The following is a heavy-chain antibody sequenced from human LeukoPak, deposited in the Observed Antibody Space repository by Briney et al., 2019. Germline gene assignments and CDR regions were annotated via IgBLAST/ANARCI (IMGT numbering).Heavy chain of an antibody. Sequence: SETLSLTCTVSGGSISSGGYYWSWIRQPPGKGLEWIGYIYHSGSTYYNPSLKSRVTISVDMSKNQFSLKLSSVTAADTAVYYCARQPDADIVVVPAASDAFDIWGQGTMVTVSS. J-gene: IGHJ3*02. CDR1: GGSISSGGYY. V-gene: IGHV4-30-2*01. CDR2: IYHSGST. D-gene: IGHD2-2*01. CDR3: ARQPDADIVVVPAASDAFDI.